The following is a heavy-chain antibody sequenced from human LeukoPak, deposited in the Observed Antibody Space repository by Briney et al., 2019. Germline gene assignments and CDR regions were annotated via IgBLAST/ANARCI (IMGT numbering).Heavy chain of an antibody. V-gene: IGHV4-39*07. CDR2: IYYSGST. CDR1: GGSISSSSYY. CDR3: ARVGYGPAAMGWFDH. D-gene: IGHD2-2*01. Sequence: SETLSLTCTVSGGSISSSSYYWGWIRQPPGKGLEWIGSIYYSGSTYYNPSLKSRVTISVDTSKNQFSLKLSSVTAADTAVYYCARVGYGPAAMGWFDHWGQGTLVTVSS. J-gene: IGHJ5*02.